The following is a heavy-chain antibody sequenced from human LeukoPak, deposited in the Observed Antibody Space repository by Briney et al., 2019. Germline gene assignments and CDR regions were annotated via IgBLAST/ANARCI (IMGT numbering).Heavy chain of an antibody. V-gene: IGHV3-53*01. CDR1: GISVNVSY. J-gene: IGHJ4*02. D-gene: IGHD6-19*01. CDR3: ARGKVIGHTSSWYLFDA. CDR2: IYNSGRT. Sequence: GGSLRLSCEASGISVNVSYLSWVRQAPGRGLEWVSVIYNSGRTFYADSVKGRFTISRDSAKNILYLRMNNLRVEDTAIYYCARGKVIGHTSSWYLFDAWSQGSRVTVSS.